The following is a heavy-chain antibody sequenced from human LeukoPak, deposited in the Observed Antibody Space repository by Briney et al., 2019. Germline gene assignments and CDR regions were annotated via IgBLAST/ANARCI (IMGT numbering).Heavy chain of an antibody. V-gene: IGHV3-23*01. CDR3: ATTMYSSGWYGRDWFDP. CDR2: ISGSGGST. CDR1: GFTFSSYA. D-gene: IGHD6-19*01. Sequence: GGSLRLSCAASGFTFSSYAMSWVRQAPGKGLEWVSAISGSGGSTYYADSVKGRFTISRDNSKNALYLQMNSLRAEDTAVYYCATTMYSSGWYGRDWFDPWGQGTLVTVSS. J-gene: IGHJ5*02.